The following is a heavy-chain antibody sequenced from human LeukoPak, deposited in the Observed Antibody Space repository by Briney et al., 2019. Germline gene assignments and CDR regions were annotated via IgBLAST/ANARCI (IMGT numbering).Heavy chain of an antibody. J-gene: IGHJ6*03. Sequence: PSETLSLTCTVSGGSISSSNYYWGWIRQPPGKGLEWIGTIYYSGSTYDNPSLKSRVTISVDTSKNQFSLNLSSVTAADTAVYYCARETYSTKYFYFYMDVWGKGTTVTVSS. CDR3: ARETYSTKYFYFYMDV. D-gene: IGHD5-18*01. CDR2: IYYSGST. CDR1: GGSISSSNYY. V-gene: IGHV4-39*07.